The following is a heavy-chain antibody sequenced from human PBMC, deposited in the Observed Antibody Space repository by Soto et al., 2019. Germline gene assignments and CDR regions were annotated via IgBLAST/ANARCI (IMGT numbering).Heavy chain of an antibody. V-gene: IGHV1-8*01. CDR3: ARALLRYFDWSYNWFHP. J-gene: IGHJ5*02. D-gene: IGHD3-9*01. CDR2: MNPNSGNT. CDR1: GYTFTSYD. Sequence: GASVKVSCKASGYTFTSYDINWVRQATGQGLEWMGWMNPNSGNTGYAQKFQGRVTMTRNASISTAYMELSSLRSEDTAVYYCARALLRYFDWSYNWFHPWGQGTRVTGSS.